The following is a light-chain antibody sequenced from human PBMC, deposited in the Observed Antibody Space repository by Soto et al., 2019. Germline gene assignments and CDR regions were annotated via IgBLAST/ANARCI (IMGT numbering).Light chain of an antibody. CDR2: AAS. Sequence: DIQMTQSPSSLSASVGDRVTITGRASQNISSYLNWYQQKPGKAPKFLIYAASSLQSGVPSRFSGSGSGTDFTLTISSLQPEDFATYYCQQSYDTPLTFGGGTKVDIK. J-gene: IGKJ4*01. CDR1: QNISSY. CDR3: QQSYDTPLT. V-gene: IGKV1-39*01.